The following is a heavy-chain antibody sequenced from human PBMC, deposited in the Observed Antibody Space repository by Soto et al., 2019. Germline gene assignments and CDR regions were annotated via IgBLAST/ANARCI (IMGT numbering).Heavy chain of an antibody. Sequence: GGSLRLSGAACGFTFSNYWMSWVRQAPGKGLEWVANIKQDGIQKYYVDSVKGRFTISRDNAKKSLYLEMNSLSAEDTAVYSSGRILPIGPARAHEWFERCGQVTLFAVCS. CDR1: GFTFSNYW. J-gene: IGHJ5*02. CDR2: IKQDGIQK. V-gene: IGHV3-7*03. D-gene: IGHD1-26*01. CDR3: GRILPIGPARAHEWFER.